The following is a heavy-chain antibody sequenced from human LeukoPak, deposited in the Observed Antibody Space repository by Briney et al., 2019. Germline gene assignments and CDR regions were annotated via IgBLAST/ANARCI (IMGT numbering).Heavy chain of an antibody. CDR3: ARHRDYYFDY. J-gene: IGHJ4*02. V-gene: IGHV4-39*01. CDR2: IYYSGSP. Sequence: PSETLSLTCTVSGGSISSSSYYWGWIRQPPGKGLEWLGSIYYSGSPYYNPSLKSRVTISVDTSKNQFSLKLSSVTAADTAVYYCARHRDYYFDYWGQGTLVTVSS. D-gene: IGHD3/OR15-3a*01. CDR1: GGSISSSSYY.